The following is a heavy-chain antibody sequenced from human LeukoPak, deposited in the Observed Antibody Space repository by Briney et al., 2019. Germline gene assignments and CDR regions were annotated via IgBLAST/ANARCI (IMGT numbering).Heavy chain of an antibody. D-gene: IGHD6-13*01. CDR2: ISSSSSYI. CDR1: GFTFSSYS. Sequence: GGSLRLSCAASGFTFSSYSMNWVRQAPGKGLEWVSSISSSSSYIYYADSVKGRFTISRDNAKNSLYLQMNSLRAEDTAVYYCARNGEYGGSSWPPYSGMDVWGQGTTVTVSS. CDR3: ARNGEYGGSSWPPYSGMDV. J-gene: IGHJ6*02. V-gene: IGHV3-21*01.